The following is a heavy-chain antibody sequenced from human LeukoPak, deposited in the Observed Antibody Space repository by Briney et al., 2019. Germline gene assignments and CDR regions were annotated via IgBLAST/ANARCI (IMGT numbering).Heavy chain of an antibody. V-gene: IGHV3-30-3*01. Sequence: GGSLRLSCAASGFTFSSYAMHWVRQAPGKGLEWVAVISYDGSNKYYADSVKGRFTISRDNAKNSLYLQMNSLRAEDTAVHYCARGSSYYYDSSGYPEDRFDPWGQGTLVTVSS. CDR1: GFTFSSYA. CDR3: ARGSSYYYDSSGYPEDRFDP. J-gene: IGHJ5*02. CDR2: ISYDGSNK. D-gene: IGHD3-22*01.